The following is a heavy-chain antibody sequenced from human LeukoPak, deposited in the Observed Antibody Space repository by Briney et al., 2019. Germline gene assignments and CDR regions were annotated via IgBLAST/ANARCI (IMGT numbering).Heavy chain of an antibody. CDR2: ISGSGGGT. V-gene: IGHV3-23*01. CDR1: RFTFSSYA. Sequence: GGSLRLSCAASRFTFSSYAMTWVRQAPGKGLEWVSSISGSGGGTYYADSVKGRFTISRDDSKNTLYLQIKSPRAEDTAVYYCAKVYGGATIDASDIWGQGTMVSVTS. D-gene: IGHD1-26*01. CDR3: AKVYGGATIDASDI. J-gene: IGHJ3*02.